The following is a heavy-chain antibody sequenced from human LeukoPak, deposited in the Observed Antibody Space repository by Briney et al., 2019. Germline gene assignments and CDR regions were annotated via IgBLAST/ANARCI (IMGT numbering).Heavy chain of an antibody. CDR2: IAYDGNSR. CDR1: GFMFGNYA. J-gene: IGHJ4*02. D-gene: IGHD1-14*01. V-gene: IGHV3-23*01. CDR3: SKRVGGTPDN. Sequence: GGSLRLSCAASGFMFGNYAMAWVRQAPGKGLEWVSAIAYDGNSRDYAHSVRGRFTISRGSSKSTLYLDMNNLRAEDTALYYCSKRVGGTPDNWGLGTLVTVSS.